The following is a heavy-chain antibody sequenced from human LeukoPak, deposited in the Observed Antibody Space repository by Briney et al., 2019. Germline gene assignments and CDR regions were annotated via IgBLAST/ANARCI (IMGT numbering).Heavy chain of an antibody. CDR1: GGSISSYF. CDR3: AREYSSSSGKNAFDI. D-gene: IGHD6-6*01. V-gene: IGHV4-4*07. Sequence: SETLTLTCTVSGGSISSYFWSWIRQPAGKGLEWIGRIYASGSTNYNPSLKSRVTMSVDTSKNQFSLKLTSVTAADTAVYYCAREYSSSSGKNAFDIWGQGTMVTVSS. J-gene: IGHJ3*02. CDR2: IYASGST.